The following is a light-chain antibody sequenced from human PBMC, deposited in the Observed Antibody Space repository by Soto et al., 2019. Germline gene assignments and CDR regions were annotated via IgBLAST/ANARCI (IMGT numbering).Light chain of an antibody. CDR2: DAS. Sequence: DIQMTQSPSTLSASAGDRVTITCRASQSISSRLAWYQQKPGKAPRLLIYDASSLESGVPARFSGSGSGTEFTLTISSLQPEDFATYYCQQYNSYSITFGQGTRLEI. V-gene: IGKV1-5*01. CDR1: QSISSR. J-gene: IGKJ5*01. CDR3: QQYNSYSIT.